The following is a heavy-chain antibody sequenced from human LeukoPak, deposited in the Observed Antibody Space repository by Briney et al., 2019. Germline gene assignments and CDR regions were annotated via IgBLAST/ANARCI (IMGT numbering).Heavy chain of an antibody. CDR2: IYYSGST. CDR1: GGSISSYY. J-gene: IGHJ5*02. V-gene: IGHV4-59*01. D-gene: IGHD5-18*01. CDR3: AREYTAMAINWFDP. Sequence: KPSETLSPTCTVSGGSISSYYWSWIRQPPGKGLEWIGYIYYSGSTNYNPSLKSRVTISVDTSKNQFSLKLSSVTAADTAVYYCAREYTAMAINWFDPWGQGTLVTVSS.